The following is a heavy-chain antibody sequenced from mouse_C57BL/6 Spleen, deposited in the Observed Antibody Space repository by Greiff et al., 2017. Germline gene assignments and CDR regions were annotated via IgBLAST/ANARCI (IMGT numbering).Heavy chain of an antibody. CDR3: AREGAYDGYYAFDY. D-gene: IGHD2-3*01. V-gene: IGHV3-6*01. J-gene: IGHJ2*01. Sequence: EVQLQQSGPGLVKPSQSLSLTCSVTGYSITSGYYWNWIRQFPGNKLEWMGYISYDGSNNYNPSLKNRISITRDTSKNQFFLKLNSVTTEDTATYYCAREGAYDGYYAFDYWGQGTTLTVSS. CDR2: ISYDGSN. CDR1: GYSITSGYY.